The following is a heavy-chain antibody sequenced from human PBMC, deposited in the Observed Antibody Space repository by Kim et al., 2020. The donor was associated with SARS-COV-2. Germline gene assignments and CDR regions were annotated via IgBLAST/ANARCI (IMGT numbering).Heavy chain of an antibody. D-gene: IGHD6-13*01. CDR1: GFTFGDHS. Sequence: GGSLRLSCTASGFTFGDHSMSWFRQAPGKGLEWVGFIRTKAYGGTTEYAASVKGRFIISRDDSKSIAYLQMNSLKTEDTAVYYCGRDSSSWYFRGQGTLVTVSS. CDR3: GRDSSSWYF. CDR2: IRTKAYGGTT. J-gene: IGHJ4*02. V-gene: IGHV3-49*03.